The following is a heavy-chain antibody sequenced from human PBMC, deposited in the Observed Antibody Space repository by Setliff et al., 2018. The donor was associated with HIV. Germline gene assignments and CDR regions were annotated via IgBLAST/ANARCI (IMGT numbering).Heavy chain of an antibody. J-gene: IGHJ4*02. D-gene: IGHD2-8*01. V-gene: IGHV1-69-2*01. CDR1: GYTFPDYY. CDR2: IDPDRGDT. Sequence: ASVKVSCKVSGYTFPDYYMQWVRQAPGKGLEWMGLIDPDRGDTVYAEKFQGRVTISTDELMTTAYMELSSLKSEDTAVYYCASGSGYCRNGDCYIGVHKNPDKYFYDYWGQGTLVTVSS. CDR3: ASGSGYCRNGDCYIGVHKNPDKYFYDY.